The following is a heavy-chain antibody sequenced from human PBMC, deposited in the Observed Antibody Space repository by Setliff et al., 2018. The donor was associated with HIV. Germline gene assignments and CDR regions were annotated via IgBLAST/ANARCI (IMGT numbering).Heavy chain of an antibody. CDR3: ARRGATVTLYYYYYYMDV. CDR1: GGSISSTSYY. V-gene: IGHV4-39*01. Sequence: KPSETLSLTCTVSGGSISSTSYYWGWIRQPPGTGLEWIGSISSSGNTYYNPSLKSRVTTSVDTPKNQFSLKLNSVTAADTAVYYCARRGATVTLYYYYYYMDVWGKGTTVTVSS. CDR2: ISSSGNT. D-gene: IGHD4-17*01. J-gene: IGHJ6*03.